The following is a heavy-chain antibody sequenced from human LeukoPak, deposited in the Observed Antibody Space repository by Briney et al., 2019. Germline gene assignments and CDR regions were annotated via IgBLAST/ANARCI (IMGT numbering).Heavy chain of an antibody. CDR2: ISSSSSYI. Sequence: GGSLRLSCAASGFTFSSYSMNWVRQAPGKGLEWVSSISSSSSYIYYADSVKGRFTVSRDNARNSLYLQMNSLRAEDTAVYYCARSFLSIAAAATDYWGQGTLVTVSS. J-gene: IGHJ4*02. CDR1: GFTFSSYS. V-gene: IGHV3-21*01. CDR3: ARSFLSIAAAATDY. D-gene: IGHD6-13*01.